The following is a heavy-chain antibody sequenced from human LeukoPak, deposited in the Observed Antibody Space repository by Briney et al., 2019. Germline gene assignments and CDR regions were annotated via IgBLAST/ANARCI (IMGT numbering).Heavy chain of an antibody. CDR1: GASISVYS. CDR3: AKSNRYCDTASCYEAFDI. D-gene: IGHD2-2*01. V-gene: IGHV4-59*03. CDR2: IYYNGSP. J-gene: IGHJ3*02. Sequence: SGTLSLTCTVSGASISVYSWSWIRQPPGQGLEWLGYIYYNGSPNYNPSLKSRVTMSVDTSRNQFSLKVKSVTAADTAVYYCAKSNRYCDTASCYEAFDIWGQGTMVTVSS.